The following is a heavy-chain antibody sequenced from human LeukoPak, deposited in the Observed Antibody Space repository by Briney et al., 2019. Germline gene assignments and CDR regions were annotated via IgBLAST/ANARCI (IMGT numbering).Heavy chain of an antibody. V-gene: IGHV3-23*01. D-gene: IGHD2-2*01. J-gene: IGHJ3*02. CDR2: ISGSGGST. CDR1: GFTFSSYA. Sequence: GGSLRLSCAASGFTFSSYAMSWVSQAPGKGLEWVSAISGSGGSTYYADSVKGRFTISRDNSKNTLYLQMNSLRAEDTAVYYCARHIVVVPAATNDAFDIWGQGTMVTVSS. CDR3: ARHIVVVPAATNDAFDI.